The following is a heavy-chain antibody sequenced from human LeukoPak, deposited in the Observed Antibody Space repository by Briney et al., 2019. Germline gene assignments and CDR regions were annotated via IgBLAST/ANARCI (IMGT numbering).Heavy chain of an antibody. Sequence: GRSLRLSCAASGFTFSSYAMSWVRQAPGKGLEWVSAISGSGGSTYYADSVKGRFTISRDNSKNTLYLQMNSLRAEDTAVYYCARDWGYYYYYGMDVWGQGTTVTVSS. CDR3: ARDWGYYYYYGMDV. CDR2: ISGSGGST. J-gene: IGHJ6*02. D-gene: IGHD3-16*01. V-gene: IGHV3-23*01. CDR1: GFTFSSYA.